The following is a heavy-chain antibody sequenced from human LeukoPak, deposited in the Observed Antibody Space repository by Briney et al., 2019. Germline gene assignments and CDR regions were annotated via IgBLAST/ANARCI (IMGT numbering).Heavy chain of an antibody. V-gene: IGHV4-59*08. CDR3: AMQVGIYGDYNNWFDP. Sequence: PSETLSLTCTVSGASLNNYYWNWVRQPPGKELEWIGNVDYSGNTRHNPSLKSRVTISLDISKNHFSLRLSSVTAADTAVYYCAMQVGIYGDYNNWFDPGGQGARVTVSS. D-gene: IGHD4-17*01. CDR1: GASLNNYY. J-gene: IGHJ5*02. CDR2: VDYSGNT.